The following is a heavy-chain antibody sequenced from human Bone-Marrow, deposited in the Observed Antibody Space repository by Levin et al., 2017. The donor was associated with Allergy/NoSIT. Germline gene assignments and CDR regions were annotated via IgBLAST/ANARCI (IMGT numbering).Heavy chain of an antibody. Sequence: SETLSLTCTVSGGSMSPYYWTWLRQPPGKGLEWIGYIYFSGTTDYSPSLMSRAIISVDTSKSQFSLHLSSVTAADTAFYYCARSYEFWSGHFDFWGQGILVTVSS. CDR1: GGSMSPYY. D-gene: IGHD3-3*01. CDR3: ARSYEFWSGHFDF. J-gene: IGHJ4*02. CDR2: IYFSGTT. V-gene: IGHV4-59*01.